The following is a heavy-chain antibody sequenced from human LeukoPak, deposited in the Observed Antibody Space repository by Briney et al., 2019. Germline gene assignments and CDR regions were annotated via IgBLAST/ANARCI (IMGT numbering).Heavy chain of an antibody. CDR1: GYTFTGYY. D-gene: IGHD3-22*01. CDR2: INPNSGGT. V-gene: IGHV1-2*02. Sequence: ASVKVSCKASGYTFTGYYMHWVRQATGQGLEWMGWINPNSGGTNYAQKFQGRVTMTRDTSISTAYMELSRLRSDDTAVYYCARVETLYYDSSGYSDYWGQGTLVTVSS. CDR3: ARVETLYYDSSGYSDY. J-gene: IGHJ4*02.